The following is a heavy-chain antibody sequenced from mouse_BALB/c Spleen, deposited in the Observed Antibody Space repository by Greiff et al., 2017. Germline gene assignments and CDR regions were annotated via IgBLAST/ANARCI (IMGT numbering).Heavy chain of an antibody. CDR2: ISTYYGDA. D-gene: IGHD1-1*01. CDR3: AIIRYYAMDY. J-gene: IGHJ4*01. V-gene: IGHV1S137*01. Sequence: QVQLQQSGAELVRPGVSVKISCKGSGYTFTDYAMHWVKQSHAKSLEWIGVISTYYGDASYNQKFKGKATMTVDKSSSTAYMELARLTSEDSAIYYCAIIRYYAMDYWGQGTSVTVSS. CDR1: GYTFTDYA.